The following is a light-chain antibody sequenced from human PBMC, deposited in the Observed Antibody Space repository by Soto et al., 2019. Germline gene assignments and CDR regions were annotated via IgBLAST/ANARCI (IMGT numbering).Light chain of an antibody. V-gene: IGLV2-8*01. J-gene: IGLJ2*01. CDR2: EVS. Sequence: QSVLTQPPSASGSPGQSVTISCTGTSSDVGAYNYVSWYQQHPGRAPKLIIFEVSKRPSGVPDRLSGSKSGNTASLTVSGLQAEDEADYYCNSYAGSGYVVFGGGTKLTVL. CDR1: SSDVGAYNY. CDR3: NSYAGSGYVV.